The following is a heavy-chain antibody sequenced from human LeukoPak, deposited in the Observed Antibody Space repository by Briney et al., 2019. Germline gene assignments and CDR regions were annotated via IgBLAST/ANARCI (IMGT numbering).Heavy chain of an antibody. D-gene: IGHD6-19*01. J-gene: IGHJ4*02. CDR1: GFTFSSYW. CDR2: IKQDGSEK. CDR3: ARIDSSGRYSRGY. V-gene: IGHV3-7*01. Sequence: GGSLRPSSAASGFTFSSYWMSWVRQAPGKGLEWVANIKQDGSEKYYVDSVKGRFTISRDNAKNSLYLQMNSLRAEDTAVYYCARIDSSGRYSRGYWGQGTLVTVSS.